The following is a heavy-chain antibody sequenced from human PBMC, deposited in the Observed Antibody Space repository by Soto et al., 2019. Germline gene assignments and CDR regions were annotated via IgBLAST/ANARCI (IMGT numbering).Heavy chain of an antibody. CDR1: DGSISTSSYY. CDR3: TTHHPHPYNSRVYFAY. Sequence: SETLSLTCTVSDGSISTSSYYWGWIRQSPGKGPEWIGTIFYTGRTYYNPSLESRVTLSVDTSKNQFSLHLTSVTAADTAVYYCTTHHPHPYNSRVYFAYRGQESWVTVPS. J-gene: IGHJ4*02. D-gene: IGHD3-22*01. V-gene: IGHV4-39*01. CDR2: IFYTGRT.